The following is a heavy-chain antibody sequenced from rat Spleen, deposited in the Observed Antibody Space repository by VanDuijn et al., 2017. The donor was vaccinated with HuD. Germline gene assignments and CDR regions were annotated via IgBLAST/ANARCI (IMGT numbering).Heavy chain of an antibody. CDR1: GFTFSDYY. J-gene: IGHJ2*01. V-gene: IGHV5-27*01. CDR2: ISTGGGST. CDR3: TTDYYDGYYDPGYFDY. D-gene: IGHD1-12*03. Sequence: EVQLVESDGGLVQPGRSLKLSCAASGFTFSDYYMAWVRQAPTKGLEWVAYISTGGGSTYYRDSVKGRFTISRDNAKSTLYLQMDSLRSEDTATYYCTTDYYDGYYDPGYFDYWGQGVMVTVSS.